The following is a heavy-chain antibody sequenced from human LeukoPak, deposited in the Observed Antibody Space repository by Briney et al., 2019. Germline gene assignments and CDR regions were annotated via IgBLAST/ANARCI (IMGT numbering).Heavy chain of an antibody. V-gene: IGHV3-66*01. CDR1: GLSVSSNY. Sequence: GGSLRLSCVASGLSVSSNYMSWVRQAPGKGLEWVSVIYRDGSSYYAESVKGRFTISRDNSKNTLFLQMNSLRAEDTAVYYCAKDSGPYTSGYYGHWGQGTLVTVSS. CDR2: IYRDGSS. CDR3: AKDSGPYTSGYYGH. J-gene: IGHJ4*02. D-gene: IGHD3-22*01.